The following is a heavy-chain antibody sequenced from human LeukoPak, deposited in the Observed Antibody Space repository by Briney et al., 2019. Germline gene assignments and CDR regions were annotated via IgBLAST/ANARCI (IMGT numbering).Heavy chain of an antibody. CDR3: VRGSYGAYDY. CDR1: GFTFVNYV. Sequence: GGSLRLSCAASGFTFVNYVMSWVRQAPGKGLEWVSSISDNGGNTYYADSVKGRFTISRDNSKNTLYLQMNSLRAEDTAVYYCVRGSYGAYDYWGQGSLVTVSS. J-gene: IGHJ4*02. D-gene: IGHD4-17*01. V-gene: IGHV3-23*01. CDR2: ISDNGGNT.